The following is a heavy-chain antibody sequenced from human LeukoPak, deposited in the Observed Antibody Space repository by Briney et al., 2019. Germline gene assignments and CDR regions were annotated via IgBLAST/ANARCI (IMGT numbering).Heavy chain of an antibody. J-gene: IGHJ4*02. D-gene: IGHD6-19*01. CDR2: ITSSSTI. V-gene: IGHV3-48*01. CDR1: GFTFSSYS. CDR3: ARRGAVAGTVDY. Sequence: GGSLRLSCAASGFTFSSYSMNWVRQAPGKGLEWVSYITSSSTIYYADSVKGRFTISRDNAKNSLYLQMNSLRAEDTAVFYCARRGAVAGTVDYWGQGTLVTVSS.